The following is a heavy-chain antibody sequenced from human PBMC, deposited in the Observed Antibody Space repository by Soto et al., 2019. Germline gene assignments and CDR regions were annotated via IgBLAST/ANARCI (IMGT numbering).Heavy chain of an antibody. V-gene: IGHV3-30-3*01. CDR3: ARDRDESAYGIDV. J-gene: IGHJ6*02. Sequence: PGGSLRLSCAASGFTFSSYAMHWVRQAPGKGLEWVAVISYDGSNKYYADSVKGRFTISRDNSKNTLYLQMNSLRAEDTAVYYCARDRDESAYGIDVWGQGPTVTVYS. D-gene: IGHD3-10*01. CDR1: GFTFSSYA. CDR2: ISYDGSNK.